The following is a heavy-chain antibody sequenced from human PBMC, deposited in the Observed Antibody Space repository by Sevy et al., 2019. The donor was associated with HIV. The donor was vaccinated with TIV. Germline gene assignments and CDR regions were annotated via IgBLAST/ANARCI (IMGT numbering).Heavy chain of an antibody. CDR1: GYTFTSYD. V-gene: IGHV1-8*01. CDR3: ARGSTVEDWFDP. D-gene: IGHD2-2*01. CDR2: TNPNSGNT. Sequence: ASVKVSCKASGYTFTSYDINWVRQATGQGLEWMGWTNPNSGNTGYAQKFQGRVTMTRNTSISTAYMELSSLRSEDTAVYYCARGSTVEDWFDPWGQGTLVTVSS. J-gene: IGHJ5*02.